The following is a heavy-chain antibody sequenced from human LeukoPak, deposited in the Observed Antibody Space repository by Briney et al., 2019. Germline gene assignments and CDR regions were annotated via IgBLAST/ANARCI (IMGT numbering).Heavy chain of an antibody. CDR3: ARDEGGYASPPDY. V-gene: IGHV3-21*05. CDR1: GFTFNTDS. CDR2: ISASGSLT. Sequence: SGGSLRLSCAASGFTFNTDSMNWGRLAPGKGLRWISYISASGSLTYYADSVRGRLPVSRDKAKNSLYMQMNSLRAGDPGVYYCARDEGGYASPPDYWGPGNLVTVSS. D-gene: IGHD2-2*01. J-gene: IGHJ4*02.